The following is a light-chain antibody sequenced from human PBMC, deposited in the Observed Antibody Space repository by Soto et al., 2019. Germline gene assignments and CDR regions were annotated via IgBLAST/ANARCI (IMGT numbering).Light chain of an antibody. CDR3: QQSYTTPRT. CDR1: QTISWY. CDR2: AAS. Sequence: DIQMTQSPSSLSASVGDRVTITCRASQTISWYLNWYQQKPGKAPNLLIYAASNLQSGVPSRFSGSGSGTDFTLTISSLQPEDFANYYCQQSYTTPRTFGQGTKVEIK. J-gene: IGKJ1*01. V-gene: IGKV1-39*01.